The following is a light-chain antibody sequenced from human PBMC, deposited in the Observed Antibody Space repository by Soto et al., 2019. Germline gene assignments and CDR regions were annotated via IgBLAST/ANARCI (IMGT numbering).Light chain of an antibody. CDR3: AAWDDSLRGWV. CDR2: EVS. V-gene: IGLV2-14*01. J-gene: IGLJ3*02. CDR1: SSDVGTYNY. Sequence: QSALTQPASVSGSPGQSITISCTGTSSDVGTYNYVSWYQQHSGKAPKLMIYEVSNRPSGVSNRFSGSKSGTSASLAISGLRSEDEADYYCAAWDDSLRGWVFGGGTQLTVL.